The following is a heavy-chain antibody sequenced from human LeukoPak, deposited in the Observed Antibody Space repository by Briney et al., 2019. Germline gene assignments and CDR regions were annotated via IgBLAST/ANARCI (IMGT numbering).Heavy chain of an antibody. CDR3: AREGYCSSTSRYEDFDY. D-gene: IGHD2-2*01. V-gene: IGHV3-7*01. J-gene: IGHJ4*02. Sequence: GGSLRLSCAASGFTFSSYSMNWVRQAPGKGLEWVANIKQDGSEKYYVDSVKGRFTISRDNAKDSLYLQMNSLRAEDTAVYYCAREGYCSSTSRYEDFDYWGQGTLVTVSS. CDR2: IKQDGSEK. CDR1: GFTFSSYS.